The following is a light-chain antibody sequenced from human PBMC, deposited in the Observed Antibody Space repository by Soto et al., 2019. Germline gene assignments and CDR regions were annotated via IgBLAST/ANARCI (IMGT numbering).Light chain of an antibody. Sequence: DIQMPQSHSTLSASVGDRVTITCRASQSISSWLAWYQQKPGKAPKLLIYDASSLESGVPSRFSGSGSGTEFTLTISSLQPDDFATYYCQQYNSYWTCGQGT. CDR2: DAS. J-gene: IGKJ1*01. V-gene: IGKV1-5*01. CDR1: QSISSW. CDR3: QQYNSYWT.